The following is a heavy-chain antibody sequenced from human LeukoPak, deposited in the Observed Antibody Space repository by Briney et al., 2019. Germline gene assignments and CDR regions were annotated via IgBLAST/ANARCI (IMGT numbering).Heavy chain of an antibody. J-gene: IGHJ4*02. CDR2: IYCSGST. CDR1: GGSISSGGYY. CDR3: ARGGGSSGVDY. Sequence: PSETLSLTCTVSGGSISSGGYYWSWIRQHPGKGLEWIGYIYCSGSTYYNPSLKSRVTISVDTSKNQFSLKLSSVTAGDTAVYYCARGGGSSGVDYWGQGTLVTVS. D-gene: IGHD3-22*01. V-gene: IGHV4-31*03.